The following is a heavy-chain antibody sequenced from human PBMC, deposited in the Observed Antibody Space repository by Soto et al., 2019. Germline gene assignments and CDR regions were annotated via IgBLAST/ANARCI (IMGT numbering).Heavy chain of an antibody. V-gene: IGHV1-18*01. D-gene: IGHD3-10*01. Sequence: ASVKVSCKASGYTFTSTGISWVRQAPGQGPEWMGWISGFNGKTNYAQEFQGRVTMTTDTSTTTAYLEVRSLTSDDTAVYYCARDLDGSGSYYTDYWGQGTTVTVSS. CDR1: GYTFTSTG. J-gene: IGHJ4*02. CDR2: ISGFNGKT. CDR3: ARDLDGSGSYYTDY.